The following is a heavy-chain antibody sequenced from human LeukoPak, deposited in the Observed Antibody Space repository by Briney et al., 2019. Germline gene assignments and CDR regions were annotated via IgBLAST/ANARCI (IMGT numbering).Heavy chain of an antibody. CDR2: IKSYGSTT. CDR3: ARVVDTHFDY. CDR1: GFTFSSYW. D-gene: IGHD5-18*01. Sequence: GGSLRLSCAASGFTFSSYWMHWGRQAPGKGLVWVSRIKSYGSTTTYADSVKGRFTISRDNAKNTLYLQMNSLRAEDTAVYYCARVVDTHFDYWGEGTLVTVSA. J-gene: IGHJ4*02. V-gene: IGHV3-74*01.